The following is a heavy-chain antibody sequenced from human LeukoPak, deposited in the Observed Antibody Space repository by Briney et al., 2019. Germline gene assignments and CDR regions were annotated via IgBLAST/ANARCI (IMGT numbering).Heavy chain of an antibody. J-gene: IGHJ6*03. CDR1: GFTFDDYA. CDR3: AKDTLRGYSYGFHNYMDV. V-gene: IGHV3-43*02. CDR2: ISGVGGST. Sequence: GGSLRLSCSASGFTFDDYAMHWVRHAPGKGLEWVSLISGVGGSTYYADSVKGRFTISRDNSKNSLYLQMNSLRTEDTALYYCAKDTLRGYSYGFHNYMDVWGKGTTVTVSS. D-gene: IGHD5-18*01.